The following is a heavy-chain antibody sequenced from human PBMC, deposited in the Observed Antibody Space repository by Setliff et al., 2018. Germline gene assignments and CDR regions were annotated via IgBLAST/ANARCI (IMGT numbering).Heavy chain of an antibody. D-gene: IGHD2-21*02. CDR2: IYHSGSA. CDR3: ARSPYVVVTAIPFDY. Sequence: PSETLSLTCAVSGYSISSGYYWGWIRQPPGKGLEWIGSIYHSGSAYYNPSLKSRVTISVDTSKNQFSLKLSSVTAADTAVYYCARSPYVVVTAIPFDYWGQGTLVTVSS. V-gene: IGHV4-38-2*01. CDR1: GYSISSGYY. J-gene: IGHJ4*02.